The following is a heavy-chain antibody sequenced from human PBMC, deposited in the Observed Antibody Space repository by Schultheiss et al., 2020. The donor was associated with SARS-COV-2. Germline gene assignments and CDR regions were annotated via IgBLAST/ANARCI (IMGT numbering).Heavy chain of an antibody. CDR1: GYSFSNYW. V-gene: IGHV5-51*01. D-gene: IGHD3-10*01. CDR3: ARVYGSGTYLYYMDV. CDR2: IYPGDSDT. Sequence: GESLKISCKGSGYSFSNYWLVWVRQMPGKGLEWMGIIYPGDSDTRYSPSFQGQVTISADKSISTAYLQWSSLKASDTAMYYCARVYGSGTYLYYMDVWGKGTSVTVS. J-gene: IGHJ6*03.